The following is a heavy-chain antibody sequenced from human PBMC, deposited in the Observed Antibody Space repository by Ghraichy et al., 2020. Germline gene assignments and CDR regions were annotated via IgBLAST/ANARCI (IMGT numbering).Heavy chain of an antibody. V-gene: IGHV1-58*02. CDR2: IVVGSGNT. CDR3: AAGQTTVVTPYDYYYYYGMDV. J-gene: IGHJ6*02. CDR1: GFTFTSSA. D-gene: IGHD4-23*01. Sequence: SVKVSCKASGFTFTSSAMQWVRQARGQRLEWIGWIVVGSGNTNYAQKFQERVTITRDMSTSTAYMELSSLRSEDTAVYYCAAGQTTVVTPYDYYYYYGMDVWGQGTTVTVSS.